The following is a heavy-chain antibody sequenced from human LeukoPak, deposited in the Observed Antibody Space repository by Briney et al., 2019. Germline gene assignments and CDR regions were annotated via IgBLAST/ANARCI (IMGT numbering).Heavy chain of an antibody. CDR2: ICYDGTNI. CDR1: GLILSSYG. D-gene: IGHD4-11*01. J-gene: IGHJ4*02. V-gene: IGHV3-33*01. CDR3: ARDAGGAFGNYVNYFDY. Sequence: PGGSLRLSCAASGLILSSYGIHWVRQAPGKGLEWVAVICYDGTNIYYGDSVKGRFSISRDNSKNTVYLQMDSLRAEDTAVYYCARDAGGAFGNYVNYFDYWGQGTLVTVSS.